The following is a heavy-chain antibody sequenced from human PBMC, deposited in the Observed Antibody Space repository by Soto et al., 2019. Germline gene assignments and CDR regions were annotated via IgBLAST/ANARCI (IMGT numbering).Heavy chain of an antibody. V-gene: IGHV1-2*02. J-gene: IGHJ3*02. CDR2: INPNSGGT. CDR3: ASIDNYSSSDDAFHI. CDR1: GYTFTGYY. D-gene: IGHD6-13*01. Sequence: GASVKVSCKASGYTFTGYYMHWVRQARGQGREWMGWINPNSGGTNYAQKFQGRVTMTRDTSISTAYMELSRLRSDDTAVYYCASIDNYSSSDDAFHIWGQGTMETVSS.